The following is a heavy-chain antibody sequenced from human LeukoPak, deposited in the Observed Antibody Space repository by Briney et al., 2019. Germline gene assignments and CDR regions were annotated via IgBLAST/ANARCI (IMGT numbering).Heavy chain of an antibody. V-gene: IGHV3-30*18. CDR2: ISYDGSNK. CDR3: AKSLAIDY. J-gene: IGHJ4*02. Sequence: GRSLRLSCAASGFTFSSYGMHWVRQAPGKGLEWVAVISYDGSNKYYADSAKGRFTISRDNSKNTLYLQMNSLRAEDTAVYYCAKSLAIDYWGQGTLVTVSS. CDR1: GFTFSSYG.